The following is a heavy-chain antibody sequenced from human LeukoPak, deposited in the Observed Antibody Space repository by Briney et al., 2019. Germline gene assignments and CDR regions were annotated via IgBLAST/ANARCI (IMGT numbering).Heavy chain of an antibody. CDR2: VWCDGSTK. CDR3: ARDLRATGVRDIIDH. J-gene: IGHJ4*02. V-gene: IGHV3-33*01. Sequence: PGRSLRLSCSASGFTFSRCGMHWVRQAPGKGLEWVAFVWCDGSTKYYTDSVKGRFTISRDNAQNTLYLQMSSLRAEDTAVYYCARDLRATGVRDIIDHWGRGSLVSVSS. CDR1: GFTFSRCG. D-gene: IGHD2-8*01.